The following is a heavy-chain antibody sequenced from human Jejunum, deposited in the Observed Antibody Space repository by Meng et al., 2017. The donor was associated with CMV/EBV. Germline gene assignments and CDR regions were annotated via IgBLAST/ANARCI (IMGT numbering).Heavy chain of an antibody. CDR2: IRSKAINYAT. CDR3: TRSPPGQFGFVDY. V-gene: IGHV3-73*01. Sequence: FTFSGSALHWVRQAYGKGLEWVGRIRSKAINYATEYAAPVKGRFTISRDDSKNTAYLQMNSLKIEDTAVYYCTRSPPGQFGFVDYWGQGTLVTVSS. D-gene: IGHD3-10*01. J-gene: IGHJ4*02. CDR1: FTFSGSA.